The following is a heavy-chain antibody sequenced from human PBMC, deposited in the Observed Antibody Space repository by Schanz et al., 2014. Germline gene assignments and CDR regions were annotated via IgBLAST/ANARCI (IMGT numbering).Heavy chain of an antibody. V-gene: IGHV3-15*01. D-gene: IGHD4-17*01. J-gene: IGHJ3*01. CDR2: IKSKVDGGTT. CDR1: GFTFSSYG. CDR3: STDLTAVDYDAIGL. Sequence: EVHLLESGGGLVQPGGSLRLSCAASGFTFSSYGMHWVRQAPGKGLEWVGRIKSKVDGGTTDNAAPVQGRFTISRDDSKNTLHLQMNSLKTEDTAVYYCSTDLTAVDYDAIGLWGQGTMVTVSS.